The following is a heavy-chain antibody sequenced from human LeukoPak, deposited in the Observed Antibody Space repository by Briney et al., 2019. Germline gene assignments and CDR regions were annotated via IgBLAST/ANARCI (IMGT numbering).Heavy chain of an antibody. CDR2: INHSGST. CDR3: ASGPVDTAMAILPVFDY. Sequence: SETLSLTCAVYGGSFSGYYWSWIRQPPGKGLEWIGEINHSGSTNYNPSLKSRVPISVDPSKNQFSLKLSCVTAADTAVYYCASGPVDTAMAILPVFDYWGKGTLVTVSS. D-gene: IGHD5-18*01. V-gene: IGHV4-34*01. J-gene: IGHJ4*02. CDR1: GGSFSGYY.